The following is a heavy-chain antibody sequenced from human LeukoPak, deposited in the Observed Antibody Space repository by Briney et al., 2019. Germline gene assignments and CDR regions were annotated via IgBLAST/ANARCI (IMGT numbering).Heavy chain of an antibody. Sequence: SGPTLVNPTQTLTLTCIFSGFSLSTSGVGVGWIRQPPGKALEWLAVIYWDGDKRYSPSLKSRLTITKDTSKNQVVLTMTNMDPVDTGTYFCARAVDSAAVVVTFVYWGQGTLVTVSS. CDR1: GFSLSTSGVG. CDR3: ARAVDSAAVVVTFVY. CDR2: IYWDGDK. V-gene: IGHV2-5*02. D-gene: IGHD3-22*01. J-gene: IGHJ4*02.